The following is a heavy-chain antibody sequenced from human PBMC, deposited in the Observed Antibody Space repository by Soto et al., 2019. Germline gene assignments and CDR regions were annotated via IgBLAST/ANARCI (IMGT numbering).Heavy chain of an antibody. Sequence: HPGGSLRLSCAASGFTFSSYAMSWVRQAPGKGLEWVSAISGSGGSTYYADSVKGRFTISRDNAKNTLYLQMNSLRAEDTAVYYCARDLGNYGVWRPDAFDIWGQGTMVTVSS. J-gene: IGHJ3*02. CDR2: ISGSGGST. D-gene: IGHD4-17*01. CDR1: GFTFSSYA. V-gene: IGHV3-23*01. CDR3: ARDLGNYGVWRPDAFDI.